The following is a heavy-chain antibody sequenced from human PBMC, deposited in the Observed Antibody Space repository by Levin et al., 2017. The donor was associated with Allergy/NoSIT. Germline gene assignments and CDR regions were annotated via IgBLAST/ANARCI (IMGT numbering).Heavy chain of an antibody. CDR3: TRDLGYCSSGVCSRGIGY. V-gene: IGHV3-72*01. CDR1: GFTFSDHY. Sequence: SGESLKISCAASGFTFSDHYMDWVRQAPGKGLEWVGRSRNKANTYTTEYAASVKGRFTISRDDSKNSLYLQMNSLKTEDTAVYYCTRDLGYCSSGVCSRGIGYWGQGTLVTVSS. D-gene: IGHD2-15*01. J-gene: IGHJ4*02. CDR2: SRNKANTYTT.